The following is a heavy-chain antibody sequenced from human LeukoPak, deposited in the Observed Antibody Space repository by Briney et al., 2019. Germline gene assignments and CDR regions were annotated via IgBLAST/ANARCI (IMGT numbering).Heavy chain of an antibody. D-gene: IGHD2-15*01. J-gene: IGHJ4*02. CDR2: IYYSGST. V-gene: IGHV4-59*01. CDR3: ARGQRIFPY. CDR1: GGSISSYY. Sequence: SETLSLTYTVSGGSISSYYWSWIRQPPGKGLEWIGYIYYSGSTNYNPSLKSRVTISVDTSKNQFSLKLSSVTAADTAVYYCARGQRIFPYWGQGTLVTVSS.